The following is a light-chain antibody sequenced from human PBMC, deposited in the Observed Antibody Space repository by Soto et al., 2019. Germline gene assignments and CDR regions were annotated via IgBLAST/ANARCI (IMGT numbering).Light chain of an antibody. J-gene: IGKJ1*01. V-gene: IGKV1-39*01. CDR1: QSISNY. Sequence: DIQMTQSPSSLSASVGDRVTITCRASQSISNYLNWYQHKPGKAPKLLIYAAFSLQSGVPSRFSGSGSGTDFTLTISSLQPEDFATYFYQQSYSTPSTFGQGTKVEIK. CDR3: QQSYSTPST. CDR2: AAF.